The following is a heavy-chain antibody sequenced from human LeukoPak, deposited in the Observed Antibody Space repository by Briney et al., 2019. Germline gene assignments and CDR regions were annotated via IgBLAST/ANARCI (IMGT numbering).Heavy chain of an antibody. CDR3: ARGVYIAAAQYAY. CDR2: IYYSGTT. CDR1: GGSFSGYY. J-gene: IGHJ4*02. D-gene: IGHD6-13*01. Sequence: PSETLSLTCAAYGGSFSGYYWSWIRQPPGKGLEWIGYIYYSGTTNYNPSLKSRVTISVDTSKNQFSLKLSSVTAADTAVYYCARGVYIAAAQYAYWGQGTLVTVSS. V-gene: IGHV4-59*01.